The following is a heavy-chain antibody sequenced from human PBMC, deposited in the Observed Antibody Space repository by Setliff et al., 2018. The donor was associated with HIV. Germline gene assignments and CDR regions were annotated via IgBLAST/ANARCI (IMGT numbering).Heavy chain of an antibody. V-gene: IGHV4-61*01. Sequence: SETLSLTCTASGGAVGSGSYYWSWVRQPPGKGLEWIGYIYYTGSTNYNPSLKSRLTISVDTSKNQFSLKLRSVTAADTAVYYCARDYLHVFEIWGQGTMVTVSS. CDR1: GGAVGSGSYY. CDR3: ARDYLHVFEI. J-gene: IGHJ3*02. CDR2: IYYTGST.